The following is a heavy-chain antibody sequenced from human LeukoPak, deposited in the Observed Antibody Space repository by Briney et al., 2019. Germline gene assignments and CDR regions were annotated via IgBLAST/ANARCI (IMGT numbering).Heavy chain of an antibody. CDR1: GGSVSSGSYY. CDR3: ARDRTGPLSYYDGIDP. J-gene: IGHJ5*02. V-gene: IGHV4-61*01. Sequence: SETLSLTCTVSGGSVSSGSYYWSWIRQPPGKGLEWIGYIYYSGSTNYNPSLKSRVTISVDTSKNQFSLKLSSVTAADTAVYYCARDRTGPLSYYDGIDPWGQGTLVTVSS. D-gene: IGHD3-3*01. CDR2: IYYSGST.